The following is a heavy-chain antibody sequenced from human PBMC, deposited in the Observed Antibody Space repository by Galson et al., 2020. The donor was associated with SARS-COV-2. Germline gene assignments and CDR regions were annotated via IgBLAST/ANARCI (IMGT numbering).Heavy chain of an antibody. J-gene: IGHJ3*01. V-gene: IGHV3-13*01. CDR1: GFSFSNYD. Sequence: GESLKISCAASGFSFSNYDMHWVRQTSGRGLEWVATIGTSADTFYADSVKGRFTISRDNAKKSVYLQMNSLTAEDTAVYYCARERSSGSYLNLWGQGTMVTVSS. CDR3: ARERSSGSYLNL. CDR2: IGTSADT. D-gene: IGHD3-10*01.